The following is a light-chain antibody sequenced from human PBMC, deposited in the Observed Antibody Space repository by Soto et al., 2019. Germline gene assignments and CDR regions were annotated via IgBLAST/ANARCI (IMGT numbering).Light chain of an antibody. V-gene: IGKV1-39*01. CDR3: QQSYNFPRT. CDR2: AAS. CDR1: QGINDY. J-gene: IGKJ1*01. Sequence: IQMPQSPSSLFAPVGARVTLTCRTSQGINDYLNWYQMEPGEAPKLLIYAASALQSGIPSRFSGSASGTEFTLTITSLQPEDFATYYCQQSYNFPRTFGQGTKV.